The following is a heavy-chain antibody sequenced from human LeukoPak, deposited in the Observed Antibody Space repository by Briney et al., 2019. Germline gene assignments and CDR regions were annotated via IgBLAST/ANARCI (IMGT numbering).Heavy chain of an antibody. CDR3: ARAYDYVPYMGV. D-gene: IGHD3-16*01. Sequence: SGGSLRLSCAASGFTVSSNYMSWVRQAPGKGLEWVSVIYSGGSTDYADSVKGRFTISRDNSKNTLYLQMNSLRAEDTAVYYCARAYDYVPYMGVWGKGTTVTISS. J-gene: IGHJ6*03. CDR2: IYSGGST. V-gene: IGHV3-53*01. CDR1: GFTVSSNY.